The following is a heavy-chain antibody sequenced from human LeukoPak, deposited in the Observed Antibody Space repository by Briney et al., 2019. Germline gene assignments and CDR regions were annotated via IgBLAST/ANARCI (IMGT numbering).Heavy chain of an antibody. CDR1: GFTFSSYW. Sequence: PGGSLRLSCAASGFTFSSYWMHWVRQAPGKGLELVSSTDSNGGRTYYADSMKGRFTMSRDNSKNTVYLQMDSLRAEDTAVYYCARDRPQSYYDFWSGYSTNHYFDYWGQGTLVTVSS. J-gene: IGHJ4*02. D-gene: IGHD3-3*01. CDR3: ARDRPQSYYDFWSGYSTNHYFDY. V-gene: IGHV3-64*02. CDR2: TDSNGGRT.